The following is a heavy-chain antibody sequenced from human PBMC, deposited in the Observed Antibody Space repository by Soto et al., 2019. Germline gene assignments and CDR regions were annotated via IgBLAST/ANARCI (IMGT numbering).Heavy chain of an antibody. V-gene: IGHV4-30-4*01. CDR2: IHSSGSI. CDR3: AIVLDGLQDYKSGPFPLHG. D-gene: IGHD3-10*01. J-gene: IGHJ6*01. CDR1: RGSLNRADYY. Sequence: SKNLSITCTVPRGSLNRADYYWTCIRQAPGRGLEWIGYIHSSGSIYYNPSLKSRATMSIDTARNQFSLKVSSVTVADTAVYYCAIVLDGLQDYKSGPFPLHGWG.